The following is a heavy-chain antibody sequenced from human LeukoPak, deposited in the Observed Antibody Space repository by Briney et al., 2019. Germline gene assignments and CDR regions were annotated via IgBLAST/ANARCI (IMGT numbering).Heavy chain of an antibody. D-gene: IGHD3-10*01. CDR2: ISWNSGSI. CDR1: GFTFDDYA. CDR3: AKDREGYYGSGSMAY. J-gene: IGHJ4*02. Sequence: GRSLRLSCAASGFTFDDYAMHWVRQAPGKSLEWVSGISWNSGSIGYADSVKGRFTISRDNAKNSLYLQMNSLRAEDTALYYCAKDREGYYGSGSMAYWGQGTLVTVSS. V-gene: IGHV3-9*01.